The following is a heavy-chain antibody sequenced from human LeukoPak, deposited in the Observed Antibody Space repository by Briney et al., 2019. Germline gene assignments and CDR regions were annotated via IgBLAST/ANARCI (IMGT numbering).Heavy chain of an antibody. V-gene: IGHV3-48*04. CDR2: VSSSSSSI. CDR1: GFTFSIYS. Sequence: GGSLRLSCAASGFTFSIYSMNWVRQAPGKGLEWVPFVSSSSSSIHYANSVKGRFTVSRDNAKNSLYLQMNSLRAEDTAVYYCARGGSGDYSLFEYWGQGTLVTVCS. D-gene: IGHD3-22*01. J-gene: IGHJ4*02. CDR3: ARGGSGDYSLFEY.